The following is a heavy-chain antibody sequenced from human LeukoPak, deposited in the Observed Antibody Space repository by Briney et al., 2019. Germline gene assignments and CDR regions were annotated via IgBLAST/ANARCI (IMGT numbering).Heavy chain of an antibody. V-gene: IGHV3-48*02. CDR2: ISSSSSTI. CDR3: ARGRQRSGSYHEGDY. D-gene: IGHD1-26*01. CDR1: GFTFSSYS. J-gene: IGHJ4*02. Sequence: GGSLRLSCAASGFTFSSYSMNWVRQAPGKGLEWVSYISSSSSTIYYADSVKGRFTISRDNAKNSLYLQMNSLRDEDTALYYGARGRQRSGSYHEGDYWGQGTLVTVSS.